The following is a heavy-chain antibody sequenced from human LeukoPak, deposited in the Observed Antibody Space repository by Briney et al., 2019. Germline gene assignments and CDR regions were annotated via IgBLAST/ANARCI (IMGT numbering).Heavy chain of an antibody. V-gene: IGHV1-18*01. Sequence: ASVKVSCKASGYTFTSYGISWVRQAPGQGLEWMGWISAYNSNTNYAQKLQGRVTMTTDTSTSTAYMELRSLRSDDTAVYYCARVGRFIAAAGIDYWGQGTLVTVSS. CDR3: ARVGRFIAAAGIDY. D-gene: IGHD6-13*01. J-gene: IGHJ4*02. CDR1: GYTFTSYG. CDR2: ISAYNSNT.